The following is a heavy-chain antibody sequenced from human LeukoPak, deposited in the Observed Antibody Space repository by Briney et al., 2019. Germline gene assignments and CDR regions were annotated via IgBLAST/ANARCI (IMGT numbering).Heavy chain of an antibody. D-gene: IGHD5-24*01. J-gene: IGHJ4*02. Sequence: GSLRLSRRVSGFMFRDYVMNWVRQAPGQGLEWVGFIRRQAYGGTPEYAASVQGRFTISRDDSESIAYLQLNSLKTEDTGVYYCSRERSDGASDYWGQGALVTVSS. CDR3: SRERSDGASDY. CDR2: IRRQAYGGTP. CDR1: GFMFRDYV. V-gene: IGHV3-49*04.